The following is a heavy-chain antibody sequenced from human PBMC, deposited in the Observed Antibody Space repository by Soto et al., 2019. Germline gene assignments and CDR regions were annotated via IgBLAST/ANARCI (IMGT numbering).Heavy chain of an antibody. Sequence: GGSLRLSCAASGFTFSSYGMHWVRQAPGKGLEWVAVISYDGSNKYYADSVKGRFTISRDNSKNTLYLQMNSLRAEDTAVYYCAKDLGKCKGCANGYGGFEYWGQGTLVTVSS. CDR1: GFTFSSYG. CDR3: AKDLGKCKGCANGYGGFEY. CDR2: ISYDGSNK. D-gene: IGHD4-17*01. J-gene: IGHJ4*02. V-gene: IGHV3-30*18.